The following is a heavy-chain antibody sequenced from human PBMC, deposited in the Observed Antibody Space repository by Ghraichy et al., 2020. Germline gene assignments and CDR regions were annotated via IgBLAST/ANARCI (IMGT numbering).Heavy chain of an antibody. Sequence: GGSLRLSCTSSGLIFSNYNMNWIRQAPGRGLEWVSSISSGSTNIHYVDSVKGRFTISRDNTKSSVYLQMHSLSAEDTAVYYCAGDRSIDFGLDVWGQGTTVTVSS. V-gene: IGHV3-21*06. CDR2: ISSGSTNI. D-gene: IGHD3-3*01. CDR3: AGDRSIDFGLDV. J-gene: IGHJ6*02. CDR1: GLIFSNYN.